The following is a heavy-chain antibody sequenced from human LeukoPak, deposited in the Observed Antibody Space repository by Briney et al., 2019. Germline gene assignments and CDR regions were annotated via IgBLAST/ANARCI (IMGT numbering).Heavy chain of an antibody. CDR3: ARDSGELSYYYYHGMDV. D-gene: IGHD3-10*01. J-gene: IGHJ6*02. CDR2: ISSSSSYI. V-gene: IGHV3-21*01. Sequence: KPGGSLRLSCAASGFTFSSYSMNWVRQAPGKGLEWVSSISSSSSYIYYADSVKGRFTISRDNARNSLYLQMNSLRAEDTAVYYCARDSGELSYYYYHGMDVWGQGTTVTVSS. CDR1: GFTFSSYS.